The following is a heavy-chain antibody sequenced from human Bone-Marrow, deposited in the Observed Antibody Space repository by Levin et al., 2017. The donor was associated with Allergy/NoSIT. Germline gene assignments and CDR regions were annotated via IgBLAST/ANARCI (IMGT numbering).Heavy chain of an antibody. Sequence: PGGSLRLSCAASGFTFSDYYMSWIRQAPGKGLEWVSYISSSGSTIYYADSVKGRFTISRDNAKNSLYLQMNSLRAEDTAVYYCAREAFYGSGSYYSNWFDPWGQGTLVTVSS. CDR3: AREAFYGSGSYYSNWFDP. V-gene: IGHV3-11*01. D-gene: IGHD3-10*01. CDR2: ISSSGSTI. CDR1: GFTFSDYY. J-gene: IGHJ5*02.